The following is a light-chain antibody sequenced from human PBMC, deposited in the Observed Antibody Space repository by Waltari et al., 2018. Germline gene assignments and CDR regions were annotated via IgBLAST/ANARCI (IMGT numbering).Light chain of an antibody. CDR3: SSYTSSSTLVV. CDR1: SSDVGGYNS. Sequence: QSALTQPASVSGSPGQSITISCTGTSSDVGGYNSASSYQQHPGKAPKLMIYEVSNRPSGVSNRFSGSKSGNTASLTISGLQAEDEADYYCSSYTSSSTLVVFGGGTKLTVL. V-gene: IGLV2-14*01. CDR2: EVS. J-gene: IGLJ2*01.